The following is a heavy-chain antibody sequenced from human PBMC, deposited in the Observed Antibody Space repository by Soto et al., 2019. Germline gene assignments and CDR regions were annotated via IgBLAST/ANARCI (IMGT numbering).Heavy chain of an antibody. CDR3: ARDPINYYDSSGYYFDY. J-gene: IGHJ4*02. Sequence: QVQLVESGGGVVQPGRSLRLSCAASGFTFSSYAMHWVRQAPGKGLEWVAVISYDGSNKYYADSVKGRFTISRDNSKNTLYLQMNSLRAEDTAVYYCARDPINYYDSSGYYFDYWGQGTLVTVSS. D-gene: IGHD3-22*01. CDR2: ISYDGSNK. CDR1: GFTFSSYA. V-gene: IGHV3-30-3*01.